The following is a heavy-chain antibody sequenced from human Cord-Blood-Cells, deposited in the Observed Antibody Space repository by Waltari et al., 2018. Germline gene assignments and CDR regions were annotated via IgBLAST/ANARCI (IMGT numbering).Heavy chain of an antibody. CDR3: AKERVAARFRYYYGMDV. J-gene: IGHJ6*02. CDR1: GFTFSSYA. CDR2: ISGSGGST. V-gene: IGHV3-23*01. Sequence: EVQLLESGGGLVQPGGSLRLSCAASGFTFSSYAMSWVRQAPGKGLEWVSAISGSGGSTYYADSVKGRFTISRDNSKNTLYLQMNSLRAEDTAVYYCAKERVAARFRYYYGMDVWGQGTTVTVSS. D-gene: IGHD6-6*01.